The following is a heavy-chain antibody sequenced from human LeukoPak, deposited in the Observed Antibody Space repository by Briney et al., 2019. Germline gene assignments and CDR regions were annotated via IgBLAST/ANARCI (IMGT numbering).Heavy chain of an antibody. V-gene: IGHV5-51*01. CDR1: VYSFTSYW. Sequence: ASVKVSCKGSVYSFTSYWIGWVRQMPGKGLEWMGIIYPGDSDTRYSPSFQGQVTISADKSISTAYLQWSSLKASDTAMYYCARRDCSSTSCQGFDPWGQGTLVTVSS. J-gene: IGHJ5*02. CDR2: IYPGDSDT. CDR3: ARRDCSSTSCQGFDP. D-gene: IGHD2-2*01.